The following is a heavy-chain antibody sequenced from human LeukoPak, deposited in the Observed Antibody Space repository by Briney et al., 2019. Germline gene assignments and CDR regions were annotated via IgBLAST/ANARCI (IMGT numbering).Heavy chain of an antibody. CDR1: GGSISSYY. Sequence: SETLSFTCTVSGGSISSYYWSWIRQPPGKGLEWIGYIYYSGSTNYNPSLKSRVTISVDTSKNQFSLKLSSVTAADTAVYYCARHSVRQQPYFDYWGQETLVTVSS. J-gene: IGHJ4*02. D-gene: IGHD6-13*01. CDR2: IYYSGST. CDR3: ARHSVRQQPYFDY. V-gene: IGHV4-59*08.